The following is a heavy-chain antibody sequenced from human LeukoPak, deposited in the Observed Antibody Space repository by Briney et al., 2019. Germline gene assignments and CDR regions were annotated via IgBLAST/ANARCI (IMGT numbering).Heavy chain of an antibody. V-gene: IGHV3-7*01. CDR1: GFTFSSYW. CDR2: IKQDGSEK. D-gene: IGHD3-3*01. Sequence: GGSLRLSCAASGFTFSSYWMSWVRQAPGKGLEWVANIKQDGSEKYYVDSVKGRFTISRDNAKNSLYLQMNSLRAEDTAVYYCARDQGAHYDFWSGREYYYGMVVWGQGTTVTVSS. J-gene: IGHJ6*02. CDR3: ARDQGAHYDFWSGREYYYGMVV.